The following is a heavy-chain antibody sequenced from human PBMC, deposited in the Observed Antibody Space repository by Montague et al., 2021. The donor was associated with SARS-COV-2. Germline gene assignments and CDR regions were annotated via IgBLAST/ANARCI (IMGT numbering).Heavy chain of an antibody. V-gene: IGHV3-21*01. D-gene: IGHD3-22*01. CDR1: GFTFSNFF. CDR2: MSNSNSYI. J-gene: IGHJ4*02. CDR3: ARAAWGYYDSSGYLDY. Sequence: SLRLSCAASGFTFSNFFINWLRQAPGKGLEWVSSMSNSNSYIYYSDSVKGRFTISRDNAKNSLYLQMNSLRAEDTAVYYCARAAWGYYDSSGYLDYWGQGTLVTVSS.